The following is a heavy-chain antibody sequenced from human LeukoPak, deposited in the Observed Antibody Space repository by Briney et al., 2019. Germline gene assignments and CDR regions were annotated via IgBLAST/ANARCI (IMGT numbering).Heavy chain of an antibody. CDR3: AKTTYSSGDGV. CDR1: GFTFSNYA. V-gene: IGHV3-23*01. Sequence: GGSLRLSCAASGFTFSNYAMIWVRQAPGKGLEWVSSISGRGGSTYYAGSVKGRFTISRDNSKNTLSLQMDSLRSEDTAVYYCAKTTYSSGDGVWGQGTMVTVSS. D-gene: IGHD6-19*01. CDR2: ISGRGGST. J-gene: IGHJ3*01.